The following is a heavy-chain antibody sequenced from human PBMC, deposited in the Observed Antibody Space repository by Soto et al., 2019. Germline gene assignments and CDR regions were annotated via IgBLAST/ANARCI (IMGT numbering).Heavy chain of an antibody. Sequence: ASVKVSCKASGYTFSSYGVSWVRQAPGQGLEWMGWISPYNGNTNYAQKLQGRVIMTTDTSTSTAYMELRSLRSDDTAVYYCARDAYCSSTSCYAYYYSMDVWGKGTTVTVSS. V-gene: IGHV1-18*01. J-gene: IGHJ6*03. CDR3: ARDAYCSSTSCYAYYYSMDV. CDR2: ISPYNGNT. CDR1: GYTFSSYG. D-gene: IGHD2-2*01.